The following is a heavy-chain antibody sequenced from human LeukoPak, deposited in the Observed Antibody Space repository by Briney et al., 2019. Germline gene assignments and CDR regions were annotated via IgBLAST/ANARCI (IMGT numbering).Heavy chain of an antibody. V-gene: IGHV3-23*01. Sequence: GGSLRLSCAASGFTFSSYAMSWVRQAPGKGLEWVSTISGSGSGGSTYYADSVKGRFTISRDNSKDTLYLQMNSLRAEDTAVYYCAKLLAATNSYYLNYWGQGTLVTVSS. D-gene: IGHD6-25*01. CDR1: GFTFSSYA. CDR2: ISGSGSGGST. J-gene: IGHJ4*02. CDR3: AKLLAATNSYYLNY.